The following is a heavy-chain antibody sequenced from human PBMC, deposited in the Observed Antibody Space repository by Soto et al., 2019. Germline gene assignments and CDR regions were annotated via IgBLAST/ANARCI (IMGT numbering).Heavy chain of an antibody. CDR1: GYTFTNYW. Sequence: ESMKISCKASGYTFTNYWIGWVRQMPGKGLEWMGIIYVGDSDTRYSPSFQGQVTISADKSVTTAYLQWSSLKASDSAMYYCVRIQDGRAVIRYYWGQRTLVTVSS. J-gene: IGHJ1*01. V-gene: IGHV5-51*01. CDR3: VRIQDGRAVIRYY. CDR2: IYVGDSDT. D-gene: IGHD3-10*01.